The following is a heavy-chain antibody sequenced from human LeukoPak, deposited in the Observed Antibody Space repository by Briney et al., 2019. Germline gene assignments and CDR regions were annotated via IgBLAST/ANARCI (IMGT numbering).Heavy chain of an antibody. V-gene: IGHV7-4-1*02. J-gene: IGHJ5*02. CDR3: ASRPVHPIAAAGDWFDP. D-gene: IGHD6-13*01. CDR1: GYTFTSYA. CDR2: INTNTGNP. Sequence: ASVKVSCKASGYTFTSYAMNWVRQAPGQGLEWMGWINTNTGNPTYAQGFTGRFVFSLDTSVSTAYLQISSLKAEDTAVYYCASRPVHPIAAAGDWFDPWGQGTLVTVSS.